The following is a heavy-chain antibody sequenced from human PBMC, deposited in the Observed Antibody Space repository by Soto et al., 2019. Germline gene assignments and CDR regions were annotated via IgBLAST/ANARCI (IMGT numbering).Heavy chain of an antibody. D-gene: IGHD4-17*01. J-gene: IGHJ4*02. Sequence: QVQLQESGPGLVKPSQTLSLTCTVSGGSISSGGYYWSWVRQHPGKGLQWIGYINYSGSTYYNPSLKSRVTISVDTSKTQFSLKLSSVTAAETVVYYCERGSVPSPTVTTFLLNYWGQGTLFTVSS. CDR3: ERGSVPSPTVTTFLLNY. CDR2: INYSGST. V-gene: IGHV4-31*03. CDR1: GGSISSGGYY.